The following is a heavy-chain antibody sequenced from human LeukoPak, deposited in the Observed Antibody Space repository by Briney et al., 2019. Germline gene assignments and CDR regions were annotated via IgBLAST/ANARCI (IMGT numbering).Heavy chain of an antibody. D-gene: IGHD2-2*01. V-gene: IGHV1-24*01. CDR3: ATVPDIVVVPAARKLGFDP. J-gene: IGHJ5*02. CDR2: FYPEDGET. CDR1: GYTLTELS. Sequence: ASVKVSCKVSGYTLTELSMHWVRQAPGKGLEWMGGFYPEDGETIYAQKFQGRVTMTEDTSTDTAYMELSSLGSEDTAVYSCATVPDIVVVPAARKLGFDPWGQGTLVTVSS.